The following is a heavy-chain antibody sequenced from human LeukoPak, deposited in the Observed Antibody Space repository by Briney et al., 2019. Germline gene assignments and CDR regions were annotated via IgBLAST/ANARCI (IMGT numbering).Heavy chain of an antibody. D-gene: IGHD1-26*01. CDR1: GYTFTTYY. J-gene: IGHJ4*02. V-gene: IGHV1-46*01. CDR3: ARDPSGSWQWFDY. Sequence: ASVRVSCKASGYTFTTYYIHWVRQAPGQGLEWMGVINPNGGGTAYAQNFQGRVTMTRDTSTSTAYMELTSLRFEDTAVYCRARDPSGSWQWFDYWGQGTLVTVSS. CDR2: INPNGGGT.